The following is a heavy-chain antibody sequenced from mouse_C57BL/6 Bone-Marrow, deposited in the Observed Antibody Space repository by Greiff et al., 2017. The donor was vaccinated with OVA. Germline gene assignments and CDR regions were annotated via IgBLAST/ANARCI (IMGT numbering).Heavy chain of an antibody. CDR1: GFTFSDYG. Sequence: EVQLVESGGGLVKPGGSLKLSCAASGFTFSDYGMHWVRQAPEKGLEWVAYISSGSSTIYYADTVKGRFTISRDNAKNTLFLQMTSLRSEDTAMYYCARQGYYYGTPYYFDYWGQGTTLTVSS. CDR2: ISSGSSTI. CDR3: ARQGYYYGTPYYFDY. D-gene: IGHD1-1*01. J-gene: IGHJ2*01. V-gene: IGHV5-17*01.